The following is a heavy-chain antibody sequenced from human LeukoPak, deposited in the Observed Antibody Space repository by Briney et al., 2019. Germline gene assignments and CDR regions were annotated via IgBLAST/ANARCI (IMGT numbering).Heavy chain of an antibody. CDR2: ISYDGSNK. CDR1: GFTFSSYA. D-gene: IGHD5-18*01. V-gene: IGHV3-30-3*01. Sequence: GRSLRLPCAASGFTFSSYAMHWVRQAPGKGLEWVAVISYDGSNKYYADSVKGRFTISRDNSKNTLYLQMNSLRAEDTAVYYCARAGYSYGRFVFDWFDPWGQGTLVTVSS. J-gene: IGHJ5*02. CDR3: ARAGYSYGRFVFDWFDP.